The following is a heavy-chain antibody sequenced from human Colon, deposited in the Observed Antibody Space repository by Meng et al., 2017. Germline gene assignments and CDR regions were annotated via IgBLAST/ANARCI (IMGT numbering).Heavy chain of an antibody. D-gene: IGHD3-3*01. J-gene: IGHJ4*02. CDR3: AAIFGLGPGY. CDR1: GGSINSSDW. Sequence: VQRRGAGPGLVKPSGALSLPCDVSGGSINSSDWWSWVRQPPGKGLEWIAEIFHSGSTNYKSSLKSRATISVDRSKNQFSLKLNSVTAADTAVYYCAAIFGLGPGYWGQGTLVTVSS. CDR2: IFHSGST. V-gene: IGHV4-4*02.